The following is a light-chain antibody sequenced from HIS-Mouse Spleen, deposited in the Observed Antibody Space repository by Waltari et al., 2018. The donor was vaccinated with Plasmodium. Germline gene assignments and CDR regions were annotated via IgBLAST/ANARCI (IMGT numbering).Light chain of an antibody. J-gene: IGLJ3*02. CDR2: EDS. V-gene: IGLV3-10*01. CDR1: ALPKKY. CDR3: YSTDSSGNHRV. Sequence: SYELTQPPSVSVSPGQTARITCSGDALPKKYAYWYQQKSGQAPVLVNYEDSKRPSGIPDRLSGSSSGTMATLTISGAQVEDEADYYCYSTDSSGNHRVFGGGTKLTVL.